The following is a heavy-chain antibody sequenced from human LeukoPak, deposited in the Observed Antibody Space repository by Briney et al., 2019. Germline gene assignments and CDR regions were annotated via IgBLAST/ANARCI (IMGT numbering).Heavy chain of an antibody. CDR2: ISGSSSTI. D-gene: IGHD2-15*01. CDR3: ARESLGYCSGSTCYYFYMDF. CDR1: GFTFSSYS. J-gene: IGHJ6*03. V-gene: IGHV3-48*04. Sequence: GGSLRLSCAASGFTFSSYSKNWVRQAPGKGLEWLSYISGSSSTIYDADSVKGRFTISRDNAKDSLYLQMNSLRAEDTAVYYCARESLGYCSGSTCYYFYMDFWGKGTTVTVSS.